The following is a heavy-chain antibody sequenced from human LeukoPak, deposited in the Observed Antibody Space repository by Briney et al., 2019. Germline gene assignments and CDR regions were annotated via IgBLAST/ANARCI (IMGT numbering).Heavy chain of an antibody. CDR1: GYTFTGYY. V-gene: IGHV1-2*02. D-gene: IGHD5-24*01. CDR2: INPNSGGT. J-gene: IGHJ4*02. Sequence: GASVKVSCKASGYTFTGYYMHWVRQAPGQGLEWMGWINPNSGGTNYAQKLQGRVTMTRDTSISTAYMELSRLRSDDTAVYYCARDSEMATILFDYWGQGTLVTVSS. CDR3: ARDSEMATILFDY.